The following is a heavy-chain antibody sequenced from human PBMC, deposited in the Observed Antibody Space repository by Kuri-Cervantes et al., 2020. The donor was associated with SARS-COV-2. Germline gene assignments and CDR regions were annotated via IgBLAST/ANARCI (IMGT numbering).Heavy chain of an antibody. CDR1: GGTFSSYA. D-gene: IGHD4-17*01. V-gene: IGHV1-69*10. Sequence: SVKVSCKASGGTFSSYAISWVRQAPGQGLEWMGGIIPFLGVANYAQKFQDRVTITADKSTTTAYMELSSLRSEGTAVYYCASLTVTTPYWYFDLWGRGTLVTVSS. J-gene: IGHJ2*01. CDR3: ASLTVTTPYWYFDL. CDR2: IIPFLGVA.